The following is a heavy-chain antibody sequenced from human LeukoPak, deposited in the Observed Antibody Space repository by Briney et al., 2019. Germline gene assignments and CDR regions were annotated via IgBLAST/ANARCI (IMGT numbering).Heavy chain of an antibody. D-gene: IGHD6-19*01. J-gene: IGHJ4*02. Sequence: SETLSLTCAVYGGSFSEYYWSWIRQPPGKGLEWIGEIHHSGSTNYNPSLKSRVTMSVDTSKNQFSPKLSSVTAADTALYYCARGGGSGWYIDYWGQGTLVAVSS. CDR3: ARGGGSGWYIDY. CDR2: IHHSGST. V-gene: IGHV4-34*01. CDR1: GGSFSEYY.